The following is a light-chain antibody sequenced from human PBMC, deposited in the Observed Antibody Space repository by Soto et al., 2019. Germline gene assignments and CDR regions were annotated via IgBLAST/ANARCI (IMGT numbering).Light chain of an antibody. J-gene: IGKJ2*03. CDR3: QQYNSYPYS. Sequence: IPMTQSPSTLSASVGDRVSITCRASQTIFSWLAWYQQKPGKAPKLVIYKASSLESGVPSRYSGSGSGTEVTLTISGLQPDDFATYYCQQYNSYPYSFGQGTKLEIK. CDR1: QTIFSW. V-gene: IGKV1-5*03. CDR2: KAS.